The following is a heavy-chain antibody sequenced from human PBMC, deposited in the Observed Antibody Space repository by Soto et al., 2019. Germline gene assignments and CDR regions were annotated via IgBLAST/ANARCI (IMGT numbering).Heavy chain of an antibody. CDR2: ISAYNGDT. J-gene: IGHJ5*02. D-gene: IGHD1-7*01. CDR1: GYTFTDSG. V-gene: IGHV1-18*01. CDR3: AGDGRTSRWFDP. Sequence: QVQLVQSGAEVKKPGASVKVSCKASGYTFTDSGISWVRQAPGQGPGWMGWISAYNGDTTYAQKLQGRVTMTPDASTSTAYMDLRGVRSDDTAVYYCAGDGRTSRWFDPWGQGTLVTVSS.